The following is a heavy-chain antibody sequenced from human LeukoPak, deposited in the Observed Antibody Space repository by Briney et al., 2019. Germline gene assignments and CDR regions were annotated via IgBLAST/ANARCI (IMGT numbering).Heavy chain of an antibody. V-gene: IGHV3-21*01. Sequence: GGSLRLSCAASGFTFSSYSMNWVRQAPGKGLEWVSSISSSSSYIYYADSVKGRFTISRDNAKNSLYLQMNSLRAEDTAVYYCARSPQDPYYYDSAVYYFDYWGQGTLVTVSS. D-gene: IGHD3-22*01. CDR1: GFTFSSYS. J-gene: IGHJ4*02. CDR3: ARSPQDPYYYDSAVYYFDY. CDR2: ISSSSSYI.